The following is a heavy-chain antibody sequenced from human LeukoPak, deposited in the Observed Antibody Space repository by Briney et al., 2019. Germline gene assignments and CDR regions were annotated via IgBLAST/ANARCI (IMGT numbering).Heavy chain of an antibody. V-gene: IGHV1-18*01. D-gene: IGHD4-23*01. CDR3: AREKYGGNFAFDY. J-gene: IGHJ4*02. Sequence: ASVSLSCKASGYAFTSFGISWVPEAPGQGLEWMGWISAYNGNTNYAQKLQGRVTMTTDTSTSTAYMELRSMRSDDTAVYYCAREKYGGNFAFDYWGQGTLVTVSS. CDR2: ISAYNGNT. CDR1: GYAFTSFG.